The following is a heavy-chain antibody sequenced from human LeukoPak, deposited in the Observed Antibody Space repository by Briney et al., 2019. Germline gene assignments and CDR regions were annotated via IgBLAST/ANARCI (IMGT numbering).Heavy chain of an antibody. CDR2: ITGSGAST. J-gene: IGHJ4*02. D-gene: IGHD3-22*01. CDR3: AKRSSISSGYFDS. Sequence: GGSLRLSCTASGFTFNNYAMTWVRQAPGKGLEWVSAITGSGASTNYADSVKGRFTISRDNSKNTIYLQMNSLRAEDTAKYYCAKRSSISSGYFDSWGRGTLVTVPS. CDR1: GFTFNNYA. V-gene: IGHV3-23*01.